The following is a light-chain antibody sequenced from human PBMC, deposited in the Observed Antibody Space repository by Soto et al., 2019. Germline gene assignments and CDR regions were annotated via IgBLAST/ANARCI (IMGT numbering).Light chain of an antibody. CDR3: HQGHRGVT. CDR1: QNMRND. J-gene: IGKJ4*01. CDR2: GAS. V-gene: IGKV1-39*01. Sequence: RINIXXRASQNMRNDLNGYQQKSGKAPKLRIYGASTLQRGVPSRFRGSGSGTDFTLTISSLSYEDFAPFYCHQGHRGVTFGGGTKVDIK.